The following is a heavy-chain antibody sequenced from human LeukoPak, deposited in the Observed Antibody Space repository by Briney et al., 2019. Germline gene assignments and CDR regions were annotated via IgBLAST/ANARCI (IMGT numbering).Heavy chain of an antibody. J-gene: IGHJ4*02. D-gene: IGHD3-16*02. CDR2: INHSGST. CDR3: AVTYVWGSYRYPLDY. V-gene: IGHV4-34*08. Sequence: GSLRLSCTVSGFTVSSNSMSWIRQPPGKGLEWIGEINHSGSTNYNPSLKSRVTISVDTSKNQFSLKLSSVTAADTAVYYCAVTYVWGSYRYPLDYWGQGTLVTVSS. CDR1: GFTVSSNS.